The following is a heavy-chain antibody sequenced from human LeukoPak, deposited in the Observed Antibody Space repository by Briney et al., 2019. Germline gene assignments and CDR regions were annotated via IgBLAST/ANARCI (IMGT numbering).Heavy chain of an antibody. D-gene: IGHD6-13*01. CDR3: VRGGAAAGFDP. J-gene: IGHJ5*02. CDR2: IYYSGST. CDR1: GGSISSGDYY. V-gene: IGHV4-39*07. Sequence: PSQTLSLTCTVSGGSISSGDYYWGWIRQPPGKGLEWIGNIYYSGSTFYNPSLKSRVTISVDTSNNVFSLSLSSVTAADTALYYCVRGGAAAGFDPWGQGALVTVSS.